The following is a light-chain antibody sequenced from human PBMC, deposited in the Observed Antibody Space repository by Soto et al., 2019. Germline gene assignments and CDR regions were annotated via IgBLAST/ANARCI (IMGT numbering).Light chain of an antibody. J-gene: IGLJ2*01. CDR1: SSDVGGYNY. Sequence: QSVLTQPASVSGSPGQSITISCTGTSSDVGGYNYVSWYQQHPGKAPKLMIYDVSNRPSGVSNRFSGSKSGNTASLTISGLQDEEEADYYYCSYTSSSTYVVFGGGTKVTVL. CDR3: CSYTSSSTYVV. CDR2: DVS. V-gene: IGLV2-14*01.